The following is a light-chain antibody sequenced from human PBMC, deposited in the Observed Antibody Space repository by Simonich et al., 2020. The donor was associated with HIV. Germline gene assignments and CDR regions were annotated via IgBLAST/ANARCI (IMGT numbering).Light chain of an antibody. Sequence: DIQLTQSPSFLSASGGDRVTITCRASQDISSYLAWYQQKPGEAPKLLIYAASTLQSGVPSRFSGSGSGTEFTLTISSLQPEDFATYYCQQYNSYPFTFGPGTKVDVK. CDR3: QQYNSYPFT. J-gene: IGKJ3*01. CDR1: QDISSY. CDR2: AAS. V-gene: IGKV1-9*01.